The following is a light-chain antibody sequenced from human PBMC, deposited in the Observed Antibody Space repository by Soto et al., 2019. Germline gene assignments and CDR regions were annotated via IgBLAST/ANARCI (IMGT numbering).Light chain of an antibody. CDR3: QQRGNWPLYT. CDR2: DIF. V-gene: IGKV3-11*01. Sequence: EIVLTQSPATLSLSPGESATLSCRASQSVSRYLAWYQQKPGQAPRLLIYDIFNRATGIPARFSGSGPGTDFPLTISSLEPEDFALYYCQQRGNWPLYTFGQGTKLEIK. CDR1: QSVSRY. J-gene: IGKJ2*01.